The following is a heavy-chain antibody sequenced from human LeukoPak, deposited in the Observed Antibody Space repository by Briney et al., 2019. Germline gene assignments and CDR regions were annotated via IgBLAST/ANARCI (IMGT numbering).Heavy chain of an antibody. V-gene: IGHV3-30*03. CDR2: ISYDGSNE. CDR3: AAGGGSHVADVFDV. CDR1: GFFFRSYG. Sequence: GRSLRLSCAASGFFFRSYGMHWVRQAPGRGLEWVAVISYDGSNEYYADSVRGRHTISRDNSRNTLYLQLNSLRPEDTAVYYCAAGGGSHVADVFDVWGQGTMVTVSS. J-gene: IGHJ3*01. D-gene: IGHD1-26*01.